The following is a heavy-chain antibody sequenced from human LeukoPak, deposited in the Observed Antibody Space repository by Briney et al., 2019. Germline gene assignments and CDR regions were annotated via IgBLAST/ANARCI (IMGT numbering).Heavy chain of an antibody. Sequence: SETLSLTCTVSGDSISSSRHSWGWIRQPPGKGLEWFVSISYSGSTYYNPSFKTRVTMSVDTSENQFSLKLSSVTAADSTVYYCVRIYCTSTSCYGDSYYGMDVWGQGTTVTVSS. J-gene: IGHJ6*02. V-gene: IGHV4-39*01. CDR2: ISYSGST. D-gene: IGHD2-2*01. CDR3: VRIYCTSTSCYGDSYYGMDV. CDR1: GDSISSSRHS.